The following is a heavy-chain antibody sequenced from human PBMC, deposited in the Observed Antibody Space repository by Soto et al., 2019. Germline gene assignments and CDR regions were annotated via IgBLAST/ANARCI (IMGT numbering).Heavy chain of an antibody. V-gene: IGHV4-39*02. CDR1: GGSINSKSYF. D-gene: IGHD3-9*01. J-gene: IGHJ4*02. CDR2: LNYVGKT. Sequence: QLQLQESGPGLVKPSETLSLTCSVSGGSINSKSYFWGWIRQTPGKGLEWLASLNYVGKTYYSPSLKGRLAISVDTSKYQFSLRLSSVTAGDTAVDYCARDRYGGFDYWGLGTLVTVSS. CDR3: ARDRYGGFDY.